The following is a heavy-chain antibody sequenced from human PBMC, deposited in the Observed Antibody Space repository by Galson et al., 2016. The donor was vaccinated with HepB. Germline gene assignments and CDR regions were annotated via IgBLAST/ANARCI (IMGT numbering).Heavy chain of an antibody. V-gene: IGHV3-21*01. Sequence: SLRLSCAASGFTFSNYAMNWVRQAPGKGLEWVSSISSTSDNIYYADSVKGRFAISRDNAKNSLHLQMNSLRAEDTAVYYCARGLMGRGGPDSWGQGTLVTVSS. D-gene: IGHD3-10*01. CDR3: ARGLMGRGGPDS. CDR1: GFTFSNYA. J-gene: IGHJ5*02. CDR2: ISSTSDNI.